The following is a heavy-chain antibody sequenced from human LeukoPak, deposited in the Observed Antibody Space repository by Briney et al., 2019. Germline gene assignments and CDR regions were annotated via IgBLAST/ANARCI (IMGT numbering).Heavy chain of an antibody. D-gene: IGHD3-22*01. CDR2: ISGSGGST. CDR3: AKDSRLTMIVVVTADPFDI. V-gene: IGHV3-23*01. J-gene: IGHJ3*02. CDR1: GFTFSSYA. Sequence: GGSLRLSCAASGFTFSSYAMSWVRQAPGKGLEWVSAISGSGGSTYYADSVKGRFTISRDNSKNTRYLQITSLRAEDTAVYYCAKDSRLTMIVVVTADPFDIGGQGTMVTVS.